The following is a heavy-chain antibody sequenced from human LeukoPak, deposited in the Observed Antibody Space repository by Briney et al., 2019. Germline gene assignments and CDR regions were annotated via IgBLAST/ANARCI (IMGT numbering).Heavy chain of an antibody. CDR3: ARHALPYSSGNWLDP. V-gene: IGHV4-34*01. D-gene: IGHD3-22*01. J-gene: IGHJ5*02. CDR1: GGSFSGYY. Sequence: PSETLSLTCAVYGGSFSGYYWSWIRQPPGKGLEWIGEINHSGSTNYNPSLKSRVTISVDTSKNQFSLKLNSVTAADTAVYYCARHALPYSSGNWLDPWGQGTLVTVSS. CDR2: INHSGST.